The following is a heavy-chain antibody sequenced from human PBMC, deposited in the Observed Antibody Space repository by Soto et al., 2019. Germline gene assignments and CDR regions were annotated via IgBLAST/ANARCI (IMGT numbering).Heavy chain of an antibody. D-gene: IGHD1-7*01. CDR1: GGTFSSYA. J-gene: IGHJ6*02. CDR3: ARARTGTTSYYYYYGMDV. CDR2: ILPIFGTA. Sequence: QVQLVQSGAEVKKPGSSVKVSCKASGGTFSSYAISWVRQAPGQGLEWMGGILPIFGTANYAQKFQGRVTITADESTGTAYMELSSLRSEDTAVYYCARARTGTTSYYYYYGMDVWGQGTTVTVSS. V-gene: IGHV1-69*01.